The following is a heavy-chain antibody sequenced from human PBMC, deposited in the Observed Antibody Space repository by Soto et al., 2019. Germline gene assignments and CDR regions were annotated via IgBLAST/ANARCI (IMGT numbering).Heavy chain of an antibody. CDR2: ISSSSSYI. V-gene: IGHV3-21*01. Sequence: LRLSCAASGFTFSSYSMNWVRQAPGKGLEWVSSISSSSSYIYYADSVKGRFTISRDNAKNSLYLQMNSLRAEDTAVYYCAREDVVAATWLDYCGQGTLVTVS. CDR1: GFTFSSYS. CDR3: AREDVVAATWLDY. D-gene: IGHD2-15*01. J-gene: IGHJ4*02.